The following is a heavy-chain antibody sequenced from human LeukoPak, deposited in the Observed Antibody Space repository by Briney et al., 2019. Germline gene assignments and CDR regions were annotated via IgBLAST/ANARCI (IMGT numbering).Heavy chain of an antibody. CDR3: ARDNQWLASHYFDY. D-gene: IGHD6-19*01. CDR1: GFTFSSYG. V-gene: IGHV3-33*01. Sequence: PGRSLRLSCAASGFTFSSYGMHWVRQAPGKGLERVAVIWYDGSNKYYADSVKGRFTISRDNSKNTLYLQMNSLRAEDTAVYYCARDNQWLASHYFDYWGQGTLVTVSS. J-gene: IGHJ4*02. CDR2: IWYDGSNK.